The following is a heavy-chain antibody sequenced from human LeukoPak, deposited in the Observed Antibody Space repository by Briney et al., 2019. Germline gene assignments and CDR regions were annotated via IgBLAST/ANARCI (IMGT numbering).Heavy chain of an antibody. CDR3: AREREDYYGSGSYYYYYYMDV. Sequence: SETLSLTCTVSGGSISSYYWSWIRQPPGKGLEWIGYIYYSGSTNYNPSLKSRVTISVDTSKSQFSLKLSSVTAADTAVYYCAREREDYYGSGSYYYYYYMDVWGKGTTVTISS. J-gene: IGHJ6*03. CDR1: GGSISSYY. CDR2: IYYSGST. V-gene: IGHV4-59*12. D-gene: IGHD3-10*01.